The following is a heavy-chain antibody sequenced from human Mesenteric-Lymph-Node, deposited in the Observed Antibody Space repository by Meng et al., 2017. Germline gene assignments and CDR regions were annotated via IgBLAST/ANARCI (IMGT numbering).Heavy chain of an antibody. CDR2: ISRDSVTT. CDR1: GFTFSNYE. D-gene: IGHD6-19*01. J-gene: IGHJ4*02. Sequence: GGSLRLSCAASGFTFSNYEVNWVRQTPGKGLEWLSYISRDSVTTYFADSVKGRFTISRDNAKKSLYLEMNSLGVEDTAVYYCATRSMAGSFEYWGQGTLVTVSS. V-gene: IGHV3-48*03. CDR3: ATRSMAGSFEY.